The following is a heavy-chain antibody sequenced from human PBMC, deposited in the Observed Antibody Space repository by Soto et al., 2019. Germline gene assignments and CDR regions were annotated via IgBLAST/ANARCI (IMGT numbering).Heavy chain of an antibody. J-gene: IGHJ4*02. D-gene: IGHD6-13*01. Sequence: VQLVESGGGVVQPGRSLRLSCAASGFTFSSYGMHWVRQAPGKGLEWVAVISYDGSNKYYADSVKGRFTISRDNSKNTLYLQMNSLRAEDTAVYYCAKGGYSSSWFRKELDYWGQGTLVTVSS. CDR2: ISYDGSNK. CDR3: AKGGYSSSWFRKELDY. V-gene: IGHV3-30*18. CDR1: GFTFSSYG.